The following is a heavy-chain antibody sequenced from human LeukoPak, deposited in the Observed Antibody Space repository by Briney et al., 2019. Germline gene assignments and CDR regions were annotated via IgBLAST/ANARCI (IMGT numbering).Heavy chain of an antibody. CDR2: INPNSGGT. D-gene: IGHD3-3*01. V-gene: IGHV1-2*02. CDR3: ARADMSTDYTPNDY. CDR1: GYTFTGYY. J-gene: IGHJ4*02. Sequence: GASVKVSCKASGYTFTGYYMHWVRQAPGQGLEWMGWINPNSGGTNYAQKFQGRVTITRDTSISTAYMELSRLRSDDTAVYYCARADMSTDYTPNDYWGQGTLVTVSS.